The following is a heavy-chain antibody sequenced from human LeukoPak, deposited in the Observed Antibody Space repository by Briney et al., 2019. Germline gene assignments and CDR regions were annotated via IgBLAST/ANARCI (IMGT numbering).Heavy chain of an antibody. J-gene: IGHJ3*02. D-gene: IGHD3-3*02. CDR3: ARHFNGAFDI. Sequence: PGGSLRLSCAASGFTFSSYGMHWVRQAPGKGLEWVAFIRYDGSNKYYADSVKGRFTISRDNAKNSLYLQMNSLRAEDTAVYYCARHFNGAFDIWGQGTMVTVSS. CDR1: GFTFSSYG. V-gene: IGHV3-30*02. CDR2: IRYDGSNK.